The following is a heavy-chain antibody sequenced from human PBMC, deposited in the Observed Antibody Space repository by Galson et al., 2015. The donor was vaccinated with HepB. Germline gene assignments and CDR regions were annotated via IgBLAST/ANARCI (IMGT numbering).Heavy chain of an antibody. J-gene: IGHJ4*02. D-gene: IGHD7-27*01. CDR2: TYYRSKWFY. CDR1: GDSVSSNRAA. Sequence: CAISGDSVSSNRAAWNWIRQSPSRGLEWLGRTYYRSKWFYGYAVSVKSRITINPDTFKNQFSLHLNSVTPEDTAVYYCARSAGDLDYWGQGTLVTVSS. V-gene: IGHV6-1*01. CDR3: ARSAGDLDY.